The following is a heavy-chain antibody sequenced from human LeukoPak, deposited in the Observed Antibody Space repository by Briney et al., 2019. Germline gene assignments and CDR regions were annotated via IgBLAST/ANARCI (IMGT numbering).Heavy chain of an antibody. CDR2: VRHSGGT. Sequence: SETLSLTCAVYGGSFSGYYWSWIRQPPGKGLEWIGEVRHSGGTNYNPSLKSRVTISVDTSKNQFSLKLSSVTAADTAVYYCARRRISMVRGTRRQNAFDIWGQGTMVTVSS. J-gene: IGHJ3*02. D-gene: IGHD3-10*01. V-gene: IGHV4-34*01. CDR3: ARRRISMVRGTRRQNAFDI. CDR1: GGSFSGYY.